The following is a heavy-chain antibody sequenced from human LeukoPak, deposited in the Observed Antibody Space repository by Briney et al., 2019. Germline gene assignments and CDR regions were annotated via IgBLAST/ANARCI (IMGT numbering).Heavy chain of an antibody. V-gene: IGHV3-48*01. D-gene: IGHD3-22*01. J-gene: IGHJ4*02. CDR2: ISSSSSTI. Sequence: PGGSLRLSCAASGFTFSSYSMNWVRQAPGKGLEWVSYISSSSSTIYYADSVKGRFTISRDNAKNSLYLQMNSLRAEDTAVYYCARNHYYDSSGYPDYWGQGTLVTVSS. CDR3: ARNHYYDSSGYPDY. CDR1: GFTFSSYS.